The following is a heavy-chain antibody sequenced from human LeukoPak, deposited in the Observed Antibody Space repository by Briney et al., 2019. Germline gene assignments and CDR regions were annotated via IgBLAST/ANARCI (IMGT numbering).Heavy chain of an antibody. V-gene: IGHV3-11*06. Sequence: PGGSLRLSCAASGFTFIDYYMSCLRQAPGKGLECVSYISIISSYTNYADSVKGRFTISRDNAKNSLYLQMNSLRAGDAAVYYCARVRSRGVSIVWGRGTVVTVSS. CDR1: GFTFIDYY. CDR3: ARVRSRGVSIV. CDR2: ISIISSYT. D-gene: IGHD3-10*01. J-gene: IGHJ4*02.